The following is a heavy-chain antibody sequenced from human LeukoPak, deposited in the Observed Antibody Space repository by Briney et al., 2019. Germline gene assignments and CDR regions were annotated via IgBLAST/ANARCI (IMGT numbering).Heavy chain of an antibody. Sequence: GGSLRLSCAASGFTFSSYSMNWVRQAPGKGLGWGSSISSSSSYIYYADSVKGRFTISRDKAKNSLYLQMNSLRAEDTAVYYCASVDTAMNGIDYWGQGTLVTVSS. V-gene: IGHV3-21*01. CDR1: GFTFSSYS. J-gene: IGHJ4*02. CDR2: ISSSSSYI. CDR3: ASVDTAMNGIDY. D-gene: IGHD5-18*01.